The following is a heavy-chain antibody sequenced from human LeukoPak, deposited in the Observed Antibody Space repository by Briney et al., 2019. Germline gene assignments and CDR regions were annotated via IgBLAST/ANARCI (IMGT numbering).Heavy chain of an antibody. Sequence: ASVKVSCKASGYTFTSYAMHWVRQAPGQRLEWMGWINAGNGNTKYSQKFQDRVTITRDTSASTAYMELSSLKSEDTAVYYCARDQSSSSWFYFDYWGQGTLLTVSS. D-gene: IGHD6-13*01. CDR1: GYTFTSYA. J-gene: IGHJ4*02. CDR2: INAGNGNT. V-gene: IGHV1-3*01. CDR3: ARDQSSSSWFYFDY.